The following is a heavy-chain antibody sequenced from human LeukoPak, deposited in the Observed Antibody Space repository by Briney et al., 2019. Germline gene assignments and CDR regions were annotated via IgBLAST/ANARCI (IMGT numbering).Heavy chain of an antibody. CDR1: GFTFTTYW. CDR3: ARERGVIVGATFGPVFDY. Sequence: VRSLSPSCAASGFTFTTYWMNWFRQTPGKGLGWVAKIKADVGEKDHVASVKGRFTIARDNAKNSLYLQRNSLRAEDTAVYYCARERGVIVGATFGPVFDYWGQGTLVTVSS. CDR2: IKADVGEK. J-gene: IGHJ4*02. V-gene: IGHV3-7*03. D-gene: IGHD1-26*01.